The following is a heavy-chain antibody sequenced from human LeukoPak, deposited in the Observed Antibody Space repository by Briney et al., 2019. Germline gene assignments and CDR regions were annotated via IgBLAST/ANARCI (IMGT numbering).Heavy chain of an antibody. D-gene: IGHD4-17*01. V-gene: IGHV4-31*03. Sequence: SETLSLTCTVSGGSISSGGYYWSWIRQHPGKGLEWIGYIYYSGSTYYNPSLKSRVTISVDTSKNQFSLKLSSMTAADTAVYYCARERTYGDYSFDYWGQGTLVTVSS. CDR3: ARERTYGDYSFDY. CDR1: GGSISSGGYY. CDR2: IYYSGST. J-gene: IGHJ4*02.